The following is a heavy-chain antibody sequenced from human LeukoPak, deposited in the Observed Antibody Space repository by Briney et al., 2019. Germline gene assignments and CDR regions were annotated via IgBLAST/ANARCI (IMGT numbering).Heavy chain of an antibody. J-gene: IGHJ4*02. CDR2: IKSDGSGT. CDR3: ARERSYYGGNSFDY. Sequence: PGGSLRLSCAASGFTFSSYWMHWVRQAPGKGLVWVSRIKSDGSGTTYADSVKGRFTISRDNAKNSLYLQTNSLRAEDTAVYYCARERSYYGGNSFDYWGQGTLVTVSS. V-gene: IGHV3-74*01. CDR1: GFTFSSYW. D-gene: IGHD4-23*01.